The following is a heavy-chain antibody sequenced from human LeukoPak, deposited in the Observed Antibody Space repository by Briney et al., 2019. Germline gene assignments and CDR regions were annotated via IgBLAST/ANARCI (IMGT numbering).Heavy chain of an antibody. V-gene: IGHV5-51*01. Sequence: GESLKISCKSSGYSFSNYWIGWVRQMPGKGLEWMGIIYPGDSDTRYNPSFQGQVTISADKSISTAYLQWSSLKASDTAVYYCARLIASLTTSTFNIWGQGTVVTVSS. CDR1: GYSFSNYW. J-gene: IGHJ3*02. CDR3: ARLIASLTTSTFNI. D-gene: IGHD4/OR15-4a*01. CDR2: IYPGDSDT.